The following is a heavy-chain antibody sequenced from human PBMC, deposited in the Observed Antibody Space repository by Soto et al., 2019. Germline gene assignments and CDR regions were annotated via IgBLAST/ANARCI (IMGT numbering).Heavy chain of an antibody. CDR2: IVVGSGNT. D-gene: IGHD6-19*01. CDR1: GFTFTSSA. Sequence: KVSCKASGFTFTSSAVQWVRQARGQRLEWIGWIVVGSGNTNYAQKFQERVTITRDMSTSTAYMELSSLRSEDTAVYYCAADTKTQPAVAGLLLYYGMDVWGQGTTVTVSS. V-gene: IGHV1-58*01. J-gene: IGHJ6*02. CDR3: AADTKTQPAVAGLLLYYGMDV.